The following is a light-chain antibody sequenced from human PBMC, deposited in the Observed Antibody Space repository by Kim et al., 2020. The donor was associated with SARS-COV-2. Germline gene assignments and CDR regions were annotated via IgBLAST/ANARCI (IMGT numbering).Light chain of an antibody. V-gene: IGLV1-44*01. CDR3: AAWDDSLNRWM. Sequence: QTVSISCSGFGTQVGNNTVNWYNPLRGTAPTISIYSNVDRPSVRPDRIIRSKYGPSPSRAISGLQAEDEANYYCAAWDDSLNRWMFGGGTQLTVL. CDR1: GTQVGNNT. CDR2: SNV. J-gene: IGLJ3*02.